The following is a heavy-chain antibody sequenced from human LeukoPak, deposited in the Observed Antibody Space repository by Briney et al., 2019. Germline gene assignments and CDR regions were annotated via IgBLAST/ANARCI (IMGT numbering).Heavy chain of an antibody. CDR1: GGSISSYY. CDR2: VYYSGST. Sequence: SETLSLTCTVSGGSISSYYWQWIRQPPGNSLEWIGYVYYSGSTDYNPSLKSRVTISVDTSKNQFSLKLTSVTAADTAVYYCARGEPRIARPGAPPFDLWGRGTLVTVSS. CDR3: ARGEPRIARPGAPPFDL. D-gene: IGHD6-13*01. J-gene: IGHJ2*01. V-gene: IGHV4-59*01.